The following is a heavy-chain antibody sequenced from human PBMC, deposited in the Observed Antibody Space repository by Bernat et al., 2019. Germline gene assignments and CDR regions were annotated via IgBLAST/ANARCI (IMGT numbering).Heavy chain of an antibody. CDR1: GFTFSSNW. CDR3: AKDLSWNQVDY. J-gene: IGHJ4*02. D-gene: IGHD1-1*01. V-gene: IGHV3-74*01. CDR2: INTDGTNI. Sequence: EVQLVESGGGLVQPGGSLRLSCAASGFTFSSNWMHWVRQAPGKGLVGVSRINTDGTNIRYADSVKGRFTISRDNAKNTLYLQMNSLRAEDTAVYYCAKDLSWNQVDYWGQGALVTVSS.